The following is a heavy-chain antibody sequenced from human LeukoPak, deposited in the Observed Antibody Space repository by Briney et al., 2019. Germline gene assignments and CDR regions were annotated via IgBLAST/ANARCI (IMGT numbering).Heavy chain of an antibody. Sequence: PSETLSLTCTVSGGSISSSSYYWGWIRQPPGKGLEWIGSIYYSGSTYYNPSLKSRVTISVDTSKNQFSLKLCSVTAADTAVYYCARHPPRRGIAAAAHDYWGQGTLVTVSS. CDR1: GGSISSSSYY. D-gene: IGHD6-13*01. CDR3: ARHPPRRGIAAAAHDY. CDR2: IYYSGST. V-gene: IGHV4-39*01. J-gene: IGHJ4*02.